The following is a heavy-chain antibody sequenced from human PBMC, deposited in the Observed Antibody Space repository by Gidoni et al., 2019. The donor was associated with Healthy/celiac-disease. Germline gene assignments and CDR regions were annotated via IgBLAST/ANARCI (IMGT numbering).Heavy chain of an antibody. V-gene: IGHV1-46*04. CDR2: INPSGGST. Sequence: QVQLVQSGAEVKKPGASVKVSCKASGYTFTSYYMPWVRQAPGQGLKWMGIINPSGGSTSYAQKLQGRVTMTRDTSTSTVYMELSSLRSEDTAVYYCASSYSSSSLDYWGQGTLVTVSS. J-gene: IGHJ4*02. CDR1: GYTFTSYY. D-gene: IGHD6-13*01. CDR3: ASSYSSSSLDY.